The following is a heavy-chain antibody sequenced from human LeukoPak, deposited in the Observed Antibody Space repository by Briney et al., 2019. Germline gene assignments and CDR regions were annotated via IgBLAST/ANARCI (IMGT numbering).Heavy chain of an antibody. CDR2: INPNSGGT. CDR3: ARPVLRVSGSFNF. J-gene: IGHJ4*02. Sequence: ASVKVSCKASGYTFTEYNIHWVRQAPGQGLEWMGWINPNSGGTNYAQKFQGRVTMTRDTSINTAYMEVSRLSSDDTAVYYCARPVLRVSGSFNFWGQGTLVTVSS. CDR1: GYTFTEYN. V-gene: IGHV1-2*02. D-gene: IGHD3-3*01.